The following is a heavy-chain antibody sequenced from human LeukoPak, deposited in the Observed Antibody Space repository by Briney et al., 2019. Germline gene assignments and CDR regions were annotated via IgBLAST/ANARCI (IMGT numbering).Heavy chain of an antibody. CDR1: GYSIYTDYY. J-gene: IGHJ5*02. CDR3: ARVRNWFDP. V-gene: IGHV4-38-2*02. CDR2: IYHSGST. Sequence: PSETLSLTCTVSGYSIYTDYYWGWIRQPPGKGLEWIGSIYHSGSTFYNPFFKSRVTILIDTSKNQFSLRLSSVTSADTAVYYCARVRNWFDPWGQGTLVTVSS.